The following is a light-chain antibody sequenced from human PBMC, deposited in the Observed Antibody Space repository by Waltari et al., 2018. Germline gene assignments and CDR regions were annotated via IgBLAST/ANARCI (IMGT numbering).Light chain of an antibody. J-gene: IGLJ3*02. CDR2: LDS. V-gene: IGLV3-21*02. CDR3: HVWDGKTVM. CDR1: NIGGRR. Sequence: SSVLTLAPSVPVAPGQTATVTCGGDNIGGRRVHWYQQRPGRAPVLVVYLDSDRPSGIPDRFSGSKSGNAATLTISRVEAGDEADYYCHVWDGKTVMFGGGTKLTVL.